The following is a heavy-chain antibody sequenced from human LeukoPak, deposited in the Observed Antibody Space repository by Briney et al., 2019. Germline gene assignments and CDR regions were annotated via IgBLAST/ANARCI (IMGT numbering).Heavy chain of an antibody. V-gene: IGHV3-33*06. CDR3: AKGRYDSSGYFLALFDY. CDR1: VFTFSSYG. Sequence: PGRSLRLSCAASVFTFSSYGMHWVRQAPGKGLEGVAVIWYDGSNKYYADSVKGRFTISRDNSKNTLYLQMNSLRAEDTAVYYCAKGRYDSSGYFLALFDYWGQGTLVTVSS. J-gene: IGHJ4*02. CDR2: IWYDGSNK. D-gene: IGHD3-22*01.